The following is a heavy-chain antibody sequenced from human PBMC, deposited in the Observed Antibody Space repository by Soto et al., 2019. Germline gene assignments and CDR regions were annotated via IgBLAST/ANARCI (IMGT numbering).Heavy chain of an antibody. J-gene: IGHJ4*02. D-gene: IGHD6-19*01. CDR1: GYKFTSYG. CDR3: ARDQWMVPRGGYD. Sequence: QIHLVQSGPEVKKPGASVKVSCKASGYKFTSYGITWVRQAPGQGLEWMGWISGYNGDTKFGQKVQGRVTLTTDTSTSTAXMXLRSLXSDDTAVYYCARDQWMVPRGGYDWGQGTLVTVS. CDR2: ISGYNGDT. V-gene: IGHV1-18*01.